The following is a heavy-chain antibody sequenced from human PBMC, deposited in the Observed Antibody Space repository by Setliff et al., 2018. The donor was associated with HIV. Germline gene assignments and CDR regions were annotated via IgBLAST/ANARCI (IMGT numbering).Heavy chain of an antibody. D-gene: IGHD3-10*02. CDR2: IYSGSSSA. V-gene: IGHV3-23*03. CDR3: AKEPSSCSAPRPSLCGYFDS. J-gene: IGHJ4*03. CDR1: GITFINAA. Sequence: PGGSLRLSCVTSGITFINAAMAWVRQAPGKGPAWISFIYSGSSSAVFADSVKGRFTISRDNSRNTLFLQMNSLRAEDTAVYYCAKEPSSCSAPRPSLCGYFDSWGQGTQVTVSS.